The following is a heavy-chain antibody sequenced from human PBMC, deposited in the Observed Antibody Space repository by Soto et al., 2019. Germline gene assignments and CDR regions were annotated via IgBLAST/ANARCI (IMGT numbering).Heavy chain of an antibody. CDR2: ISDRGGST. CDR1: GFTFNSYG. CDR3: AKIRGSGSYYIFDH. D-gene: IGHD3-10*01. J-gene: IGHJ4*01. V-gene: IGHV3-23*01. Sequence: GGSLRLSCAASGFTFNSYGMSWGRRAPGKGLGWVAGISDRGGSTYYAASVKGRFTTSRDTTTTTLYLQINSLRADDTAVYFCAKIRGSGSYYIFDHWGQGTQVTVSS.